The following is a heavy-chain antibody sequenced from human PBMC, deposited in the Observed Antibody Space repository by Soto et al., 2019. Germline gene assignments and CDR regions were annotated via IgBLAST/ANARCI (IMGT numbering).Heavy chain of an antibody. CDR3: ARDHICRVAAAGTGYYYYYGMDV. CDR2: TYYRSKWYN. J-gene: IGHJ6*02. Sequence: SQTLSLTCAISGDSVFSNSAAWNWIRQSPSRGLEWLGRTYYRSKWYNDYAVSVKSRITINPDTSKNQFSLQLNSVTPEDTAVYYCARDHICRVAAAGTGYYYYYGMDVWGQGTTVTVSS. CDR1: GDSVFSNSAA. V-gene: IGHV6-1*01. D-gene: IGHD6-25*01.